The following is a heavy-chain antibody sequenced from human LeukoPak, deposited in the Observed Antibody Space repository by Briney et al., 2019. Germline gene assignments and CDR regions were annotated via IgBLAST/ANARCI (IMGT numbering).Heavy chain of an antibody. D-gene: IGHD3-3*01. CDR3: ARHGDLRAGSGYFFWSAFDI. Sequence: SETLSLTCTVSGGSIGSYYWSWIRQPPGKGLEWIGQIYHSGSTNYNPSLKSRVTISVDTSKNQFSLKQSSAPAADTAVFYCARHGDLRAGSGYFFWSAFDIWGQGTLVTVSS. CDR1: GGSIGSYY. V-gene: IGHV4-59*08. CDR2: IYHSGST. J-gene: IGHJ3*02.